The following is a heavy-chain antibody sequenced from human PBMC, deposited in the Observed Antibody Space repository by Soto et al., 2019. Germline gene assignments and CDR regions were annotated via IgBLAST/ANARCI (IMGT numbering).Heavy chain of an antibody. V-gene: IGHV3-23*01. CDR3: AKRWSDRFLEPRDYFES. CDR1: GFTFQTSA. D-gene: IGHD3-3*01. J-gene: IGHJ4*02. CDR2: ISGRGDKK. Sequence: EVQLLESGGGLVQPGGSLRLSCAASGFTFQTSAMSWVRLAPGKGLEWVSAISGRGDKKFHAKSVEGRLTISRDNSKNALYLEMNFLRVDDTAVYYCAKRWSDRFLEPRDYFESWGQGTLVTVS.